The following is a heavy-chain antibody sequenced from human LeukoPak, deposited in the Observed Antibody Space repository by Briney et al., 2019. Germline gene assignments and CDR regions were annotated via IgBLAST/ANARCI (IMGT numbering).Heavy chain of an antibody. Sequence: VASVKVSCKPSGGTFSSYGVSWVRQPPGQGLEWMGGIIPIFRATNYAQRFRGRVTITTDGSTSTIYMELSSLRSEDTAVYFCARSRRAGYSVFSFDSWGQGTLVTVSS. CDR1: GGTFSSYG. CDR3: ARSRRAGYSVFSFDS. V-gene: IGHV1-69*05. CDR2: IIPIFRAT. D-gene: IGHD5-24*01. J-gene: IGHJ4*02.